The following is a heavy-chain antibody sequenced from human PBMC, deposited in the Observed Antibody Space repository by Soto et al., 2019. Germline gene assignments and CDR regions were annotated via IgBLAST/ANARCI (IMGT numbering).Heavy chain of an antibody. V-gene: IGHV3-30-3*01. Sequence: GGSLRLSCAASGFTFSSYAMHWVRQAPGKGLEWVAVISYDGSNKYYADSVKGRFTISRDNSKNTLYLQMNSLRAEDTAVYYCARELTVGYSSGWYPFDPWGQGTLVTVSS. CDR2: ISYDGSNK. D-gene: IGHD6-19*01. J-gene: IGHJ5*02. CDR3: ARELTVGYSSGWYPFDP. CDR1: GFTFSSYA.